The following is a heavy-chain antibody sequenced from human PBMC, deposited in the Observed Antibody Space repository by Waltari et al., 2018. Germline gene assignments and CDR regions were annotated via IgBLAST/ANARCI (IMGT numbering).Heavy chain of an antibody. CDR2: INHSGST. J-gene: IGHJ2*01. D-gene: IGHD2-8*01. V-gene: IGHV4-34*01. Sequence: QVQLQQWGAGLLKPSETLSLTCAVYGGSFSGYYWSWIRQPPGKGLEWIGEINHSGSTNYNPSLKSRVTISVDTSKNQFSLKLSSVTAADTAVYYCARARYIVLMVYAISDWYFDLWGRGTLVTVSS. CDR1: GGSFSGYY. CDR3: ARARYIVLMVYAISDWYFDL.